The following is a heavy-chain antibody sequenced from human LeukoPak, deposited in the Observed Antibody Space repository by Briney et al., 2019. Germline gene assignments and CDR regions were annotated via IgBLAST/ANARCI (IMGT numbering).Heavy chain of an antibody. CDR1: GFTFSNFW. Sequence: GGSLRLSCAASGFTFSNFWMSWVRQAPGKGLEWVSVIYSGGSTYYADSVKGRFTISRDNSKNTLYLQMNSLRAEDTAVYYCARDVWFDPWGQGTLVTVSS. CDR2: IYSGGST. J-gene: IGHJ5*02. V-gene: IGHV3-66*01. CDR3: ARDVWFDP.